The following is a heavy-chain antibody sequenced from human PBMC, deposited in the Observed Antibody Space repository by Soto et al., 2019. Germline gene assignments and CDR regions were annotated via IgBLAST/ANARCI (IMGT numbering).Heavy chain of an antibody. Sequence: QVQLVESGGGLVEPGGSLRLSCAASGFTFRDYYMTCIRHAPGKGLEWVSYISGDGGSTSYADSVKGRFTVSSDNARSLLILQMNSLRAEDTALYYCAKLVTIAAAGTVGYWGLGTLVTVSS. CDR2: ISGDGGST. CDR1: GFTFRDYY. V-gene: IGHV3-11*01. CDR3: AKLVTIAAAGTVGY. J-gene: IGHJ4*02. D-gene: IGHD6-13*01.